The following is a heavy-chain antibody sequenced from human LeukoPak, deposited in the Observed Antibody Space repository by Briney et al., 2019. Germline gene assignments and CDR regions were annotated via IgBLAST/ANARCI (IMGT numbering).Heavy chain of an antibody. Sequence: GASVKVSCKAFGYTFTSNYMHWVRQAPGQGPEWMGGISPSGCSTTYAHKFQGRVTLTSDRSTSTEYFELSSLRSEDTAVYYCARFAVHRRITVAGQFGLDYWGQGTLVSVSS. D-gene: IGHD6-19*01. CDR2: ISPSGCST. V-gene: IGHV1-46*01. CDR1: GYTFTSNY. CDR3: ARFAVHRRITVAGQFGLDY. J-gene: IGHJ4*02.